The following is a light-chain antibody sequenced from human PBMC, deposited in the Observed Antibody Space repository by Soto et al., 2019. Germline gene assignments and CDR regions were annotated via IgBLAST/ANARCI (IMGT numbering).Light chain of an antibody. CDR3: SSHKTYSTRI. CDR2: EVS. CDR1: SSDIGSYNY. Sequence: QSVLTQPASVSGSPGQSIAISCTGTSSDIGSYNYVSWYQQHPGKAPKLIIHEVSNRPSGISDHFSGSKSGNTASLTISGLQADDEADSYCSSHKTYSTRIFGTVTKVTVL. J-gene: IGLJ1*01. V-gene: IGLV2-14*01.